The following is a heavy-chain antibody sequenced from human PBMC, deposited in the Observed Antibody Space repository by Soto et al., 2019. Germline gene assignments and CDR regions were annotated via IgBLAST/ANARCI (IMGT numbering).Heavy chain of an antibody. CDR1: GGSISSYY. CDR3: AREFDCSGGSCYSGDAFDI. J-gene: IGHJ3*02. D-gene: IGHD2-15*01. V-gene: IGHV4-59*01. CDR2: IYYSGST. Sequence: SEPLSLTCTVAGGSISSYYWRWIRQPPGKGLEWIGYIYYSGSTNYNPSLKSRVTISVDTSKNQFSLKLSSVTAADTAVYYCAREFDCSGGSCYSGDAFDIWGQGTMVTVSS.